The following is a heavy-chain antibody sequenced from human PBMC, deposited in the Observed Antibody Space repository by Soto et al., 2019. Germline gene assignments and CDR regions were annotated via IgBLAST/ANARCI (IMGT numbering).Heavy chain of an antibody. CDR3: ARVRVGATATNWFDP. CDR2: IYHSGST. V-gene: IGHV4-38-2*01. Sequence: SETLSLTCAVSGYSISSVYYWGWVRQPPGKGLEWIGSIYHSGSTYYNPSLKSRVTISVDTSKNQFSLKLSSESAADTAVYYCARVRVGATATNWFDPWGQGTLVPVS. CDR1: GYSISSVYY. J-gene: IGHJ5*02. D-gene: IGHD1-26*01.